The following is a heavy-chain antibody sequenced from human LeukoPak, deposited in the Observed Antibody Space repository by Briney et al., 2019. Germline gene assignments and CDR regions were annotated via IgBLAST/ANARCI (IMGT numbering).Heavy chain of an antibody. CDR3: ARVIYGDFEGYYYYMDV. Sequence: GGSLRLSCAASGFTFSSYGMHWVRQAPGKGLEWVAVISYDGSNKYYADSVKGRFTISRDNSKNTLYLQMNSLRAEDTAVYYCARVIYGDFEGYYYYMDVWGKGTTVTVSS. CDR1: GFTFSSYG. V-gene: IGHV3-30*03. D-gene: IGHD4-17*01. J-gene: IGHJ6*03. CDR2: ISYDGSNK.